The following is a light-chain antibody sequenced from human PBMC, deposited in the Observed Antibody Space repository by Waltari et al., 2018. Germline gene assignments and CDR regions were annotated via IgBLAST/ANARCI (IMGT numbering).Light chain of an antibody. CDR3: QQYNNWPPYT. V-gene: IGKV3-15*01. CDR2: GAS. Sequence: DIVMTPSPATLSGSPGERATLSCRASQSVGSNLTWYQQKPGQAPRLLISGASTRATGIPARFSGSGSGTEFTLTISSLQSEDFAVYYCQQYNNWPPYTFGQGTKLEIK. CDR1: QSVGSN. J-gene: IGKJ2*01.